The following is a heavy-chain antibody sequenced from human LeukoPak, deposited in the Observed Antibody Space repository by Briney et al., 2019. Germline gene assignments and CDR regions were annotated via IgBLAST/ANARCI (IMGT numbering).Heavy chain of an antibody. J-gene: IGHJ4*02. Sequence: SQTLSLTCTVSGGSISSGDYYWSWIRQPPGKGLEWIGYIYYSGSTYYNPSLKSRVTISVDTSKNQFSLKLSSVTAADTAVYYCARESDRFIVVVPAATYYFDYWGQGTLVTVSS. CDR1: GGSISSGDYY. D-gene: IGHD2-2*01. V-gene: IGHV4-30-4*01. CDR3: ARESDRFIVVVPAATYYFDY. CDR2: IYYSGST.